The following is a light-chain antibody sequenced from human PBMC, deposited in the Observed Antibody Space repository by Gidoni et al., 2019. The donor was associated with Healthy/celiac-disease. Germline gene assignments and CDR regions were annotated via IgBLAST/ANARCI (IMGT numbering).Light chain of an antibody. V-gene: IGKV1-39*01. CDR2: AAC. CDR1: QSISSY. J-gene: IGKJ3*01. CDR3: QQSYSTPFT. Sequence: DIQMTQSPSSLSASVGDRVTITCRASQSISSYVNWYQQKPGKAPKLLIYAACSLQSGVPSRFSGRASGTDFPLTISRLQPEDFATYYCQQSYSTPFTFGPGTNVDIK.